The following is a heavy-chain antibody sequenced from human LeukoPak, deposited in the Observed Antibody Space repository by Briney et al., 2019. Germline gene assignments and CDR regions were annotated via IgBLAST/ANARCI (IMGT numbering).Heavy chain of an antibody. CDR3: ARGLPPVMKYYFDY. Sequence: RGSLRLSCAASGFTFNSYGMHWVRQAPGKGLEWVAVTWYDGSNKYYADSVKGRFTISRDDSKNTLYLQMNSLRAEDTAMYYCARGLPPVMKYYFDYWGQGTLVTVSS. D-gene: IGHD4-11*01. J-gene: IGHJ4*02. V-gene: IGHV3-33*01. CDR2: TWYDGSNK. CDR1: GFTFNSYG.